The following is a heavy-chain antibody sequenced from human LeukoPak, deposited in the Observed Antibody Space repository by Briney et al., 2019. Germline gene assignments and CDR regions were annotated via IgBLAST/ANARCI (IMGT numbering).Heavy chain of an antibody. V-gene: IGHV3-7*01. CDR1: GFTVSSNY. Sequence: GGSLRLSCVASGFTVSSNYMSWVRQAPGKGLEWVANIRQDGNEIYYVDSVKGRFTVSRDNAKNSLFVEMNSLRAEDTAVYYCARVVLETYSYLVDVWGQGTTVTVSS. CDR3: ARVVLETYSYLVDV. J-gene: IGHJ6*02. CDR2: IRQDGNEI. D-gene: IGHD2-15*01.